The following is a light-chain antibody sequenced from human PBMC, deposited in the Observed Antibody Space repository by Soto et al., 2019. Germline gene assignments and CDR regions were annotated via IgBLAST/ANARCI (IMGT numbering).Light chain of an antibody. CDR2: AAS. V-gene: IGKV1-39*01. CDR1: QSICKY. Sequence: IQMTQSPASLSASVGDRVTITCRASQSICKYLNWYKQKPGKAPNLLIYAASSLQSGVPSRFSGSGSGTDFTLTISRLQPEDSATYFCQQCSVTPITFGQGTRLEIK. CDR3: QQCSVTPIT. J-gene: IGKJ5*01.